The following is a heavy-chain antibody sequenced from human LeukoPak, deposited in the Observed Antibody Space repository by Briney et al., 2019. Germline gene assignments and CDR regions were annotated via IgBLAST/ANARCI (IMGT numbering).Heavy chain of an antibody. D-gene: IGHD3-3*01. CDR3: AHSGDFWSGYLFDY. Sequence: ESGPTLVNPTQTLTLTCTFSGFSLSTSGVGVGWIRQPPGKALEWLALIYRDDDKRHNPFLRSRLTITKDTSKNQVVLTMTNMDPVDTATYYCAHSGDFWSGYLFDYWGQGTLVTVSS. CDR2: IYRDDDK. V-gene: IGHV2-5*02. J-gene: IGHJ4*02. CDR1: GFSLSTSGVG.